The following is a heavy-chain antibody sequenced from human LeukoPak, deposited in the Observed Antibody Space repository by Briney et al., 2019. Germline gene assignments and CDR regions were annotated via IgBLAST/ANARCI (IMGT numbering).Heavy chain of an antibody. Sequence: ASVTVSCKASGYIFSSYDINWVRQATGQGLEWMGWMNPNSGNTGYAQKFQGRVTMTRNTSVSTAYMELSSLRSEDTGVYYCARRLGYCSDGSCYSLNYWGQGTPVTVSS. D-gene: IGHD2-15*01. V-gene: IGHV1-8*02. CDR2: MNPNSGNT. J-gene: IGHJ4*02. CDR3: ARRLGYCSDGSCYSLNY. CDR1: GYIFSSYD.